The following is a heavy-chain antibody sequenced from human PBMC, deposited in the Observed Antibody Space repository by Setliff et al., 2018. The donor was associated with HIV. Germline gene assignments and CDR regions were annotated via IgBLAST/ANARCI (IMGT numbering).Heavy chain of an antibody. CDR3: ARGRSSGSPYSDY. V-gene: IGHV3-11*01. D-gene: IGHD5-12*01. CDR1: GFTFNTYA. Sequence: GGSLRLSCAASGFTFNTYAMSWVRQAPGKGLEWVSYISSSGSTIYYADSVKGRFTISRDNAKNSLYLQMNSLRAEDTAVYYCARGRSSGSPYSDYWGQGTLVTVSS. J-gene: IGHJ4*02. CDR2: ISSSGSTI.